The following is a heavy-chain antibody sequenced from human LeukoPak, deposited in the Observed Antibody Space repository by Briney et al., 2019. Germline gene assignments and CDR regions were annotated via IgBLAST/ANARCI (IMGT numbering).Heavy chain of an antibody. CDR1: GGSISSGGYY. D-gene: IGHD3-3*01. Sequence: SETLSLTCTVSGGSISSGGYYWSWIRQPPGKGLEWIGYIHHSGSTQNNPSLKSRVTISVDWSKNQFSLKLSSVTAADTAVYYCARGGGLYDFWSGYFYMDVWGKGTTVTVSS. CDR2: IHHSGST. J-gene: IGHJ6*03. V-gene: IGHV4-30-2*01. CDR3: ARGGGLYDFWSGYFYMDV.